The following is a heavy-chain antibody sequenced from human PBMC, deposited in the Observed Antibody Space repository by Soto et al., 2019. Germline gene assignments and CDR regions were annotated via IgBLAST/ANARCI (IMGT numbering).Heavy chain of an antibody. CDR2: ISGSGGST. J-gene: IGHJ4*02. V-gene: IGHV3-23*01. CDR1: GFTFSSYA. Sequence: RRSCTASGFTFSSYAMSWVRQAPWKGLEWVSAISGSGGSTYYADSVKGRFTISRDNSKNTLYLQMNSLRAEDTAVYYCANAGYSYGYYFDYWGQGTLVTVSS. D-gene: IGHD5-18*01. CDR3: ANAGYSYGYYFDY.